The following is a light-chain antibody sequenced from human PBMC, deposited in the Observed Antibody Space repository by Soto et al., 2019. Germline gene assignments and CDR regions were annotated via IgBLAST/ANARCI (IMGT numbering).Light chain of an antibody. Sequence: DIQMTQSPSTLSASVGDRVTITCRASQSISNWLAWFRQKPGKAPKLLIYASSSLQSGVPSRFSGSGSGTEFTLTISSLQPEDFETYYCLQHDNFPWTFGQGTKGDI. CDR2: ASS. CDR3: LQHDNFPWT. CDR1: QSISNW. J-gene: IGKJ1*01. V-gene: IGKV1-5*01.